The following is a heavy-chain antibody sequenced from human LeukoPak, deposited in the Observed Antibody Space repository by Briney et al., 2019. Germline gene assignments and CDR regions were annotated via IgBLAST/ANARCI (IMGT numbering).Heavy chain of an antibody. CDR3: ARFQTGTNAFDI. J-gene: IGHJ3*02. V-gene: IGHV1-2*02. Sequence: ASVKVSCKASGYTFTGYYMHRVRQAPGQGLEWMGWINPNSGGTNYAQKFQGRVTMTRDTSISTAYMELSRLRSDDTAVYYCARFQTGTNAFDIWGQGTMVTVSS. CDR1: GYTFTGYY. CDR2: INPNSGGT.